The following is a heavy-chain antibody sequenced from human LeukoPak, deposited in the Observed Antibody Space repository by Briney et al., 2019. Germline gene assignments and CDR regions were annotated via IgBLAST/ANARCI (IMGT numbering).Heavy chain of an antibody. CDR3: ARVSPYDFWSGYYRTLTRSGYYFDY. CDR2: IYHSGST. V-gene: IGHV4-30-2*01. J-gene: IGHJ4*02. Sequence: PSQTLSLTCAVSGGSISSGGYSWSWIRQPPGKGLEWIGYIYHSGSTYYNPSLKSRVTISVDTSKNQFSLKLSSVTAADTAVYYCARVSPYDFWSGYYRTLTRSGYYFDYWGQGTLVTVSS. D-gene: IGHD3-3*01. CDR1: GGSISSGGYS.